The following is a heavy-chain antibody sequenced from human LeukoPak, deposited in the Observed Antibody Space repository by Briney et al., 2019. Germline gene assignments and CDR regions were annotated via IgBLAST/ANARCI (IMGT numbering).Heavy chain of an antibody. CDR2: IIPIFGTA. V-gene: IGHV1-69*06. CDR1: GGTFSSYA. Sequence: ASVKVSCKASGGTFSSYAISWVRQAPGQGLEWMGGIIPIFGTANYAQKFQGRVTITADKSTSTAYMELSSLRSEDTAVYYCAREVTGYSSSWQYYFDCWGQGTLVTVSS. CDR3: AREVTGYSSSWQYYFDC. D-gene: IGHD6-13*01. J-gene: IGHJ4*02.